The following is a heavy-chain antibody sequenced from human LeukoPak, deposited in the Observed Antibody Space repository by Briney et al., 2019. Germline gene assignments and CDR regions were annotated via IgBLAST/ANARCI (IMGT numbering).Heavy chain of an antibody. V-gene: IGHV1-69*06. Sequence: ASVKVSCKASGGTFSSYAISWVRQAPGQGLEWMGGIIPIFGTANYAQKFQGRVTITADKSTSTAYMELSSLRSEDTAVYYCAILLEVVEKKEFDYWGQGTLVTVSS. CDR2: IIPIFGTA. D-gene: IGHD2-15*01. J-gene: IGHJ4*02. CDR1: GGTFSSYA. CDR3: AILLEVVEKKEFDY.